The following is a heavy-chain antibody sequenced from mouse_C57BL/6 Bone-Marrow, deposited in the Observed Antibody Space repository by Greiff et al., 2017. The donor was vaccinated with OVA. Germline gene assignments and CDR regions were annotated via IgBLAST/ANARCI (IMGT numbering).Heavy chain of an antibody. CDR3: ARGPYDYSWFAY. J-gene: IGHJ3*01. CDR2: IDPSDSYT. V-gene: IGHV1-69*01. Sequence: QVQLQQPGAELVMPGASVKLSCKASGYTFTSYWMHWVKQRPGPGLEWIGEIDPSDSYTNYNQKFKGKSTLTVDKSSSTAYMQLSSLTSEDSAVYYCARGPYDYSWFAYWGQGTLVIVSA. D-gene: IGHD2-4*01. CDR1: GYTFTSYW.